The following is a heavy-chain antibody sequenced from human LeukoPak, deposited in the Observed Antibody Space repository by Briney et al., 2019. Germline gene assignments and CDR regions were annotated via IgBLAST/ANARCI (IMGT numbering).Heavy chain of an antibody. CDR2: IYYSGST. J-gene: IGHJ5*02. Sequence: PSETLSLTCTVSGGSISSGDYYWSWIRQPPGKGLEWIGYIYYSGSTYYNPSLKSRVTISIDTSKNQFSLKLSSVTAADTAVYYCAREAFESRYDYVWGSYPYNWFDPWGQGTLVTVSS. D-gene: IGHD3-16*01. V-gene: IGHV4-30-4*01. CDR1: GGSISSGDYY. CDR3: AREAFESRYDYVWGSYPYNWFDP.